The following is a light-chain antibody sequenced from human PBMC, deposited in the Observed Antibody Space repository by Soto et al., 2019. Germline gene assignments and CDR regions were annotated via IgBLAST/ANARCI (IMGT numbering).Light chain of an antibody. J-gene: IGKJ1*01. CDR3: QNYNRAPWT. CDR2: GAS. CDR1: EDISNY. Sequence: DIQMTQSPSSLSASVGDRVTITCRASEDISNYLAWFQQRPGKVPKLLIYGASTLRSGVPPRFSGSGSGTDFTLTISSLQAEDVATYYCQNYNRAPWTFGQGTKVESK. V-gene: IGKV1-27*01.